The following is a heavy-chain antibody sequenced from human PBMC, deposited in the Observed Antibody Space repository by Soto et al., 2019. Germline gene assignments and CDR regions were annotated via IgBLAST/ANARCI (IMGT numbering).Heavy chain of an antibody. D-gene: IGHD4-17*01. Sequence: SVKVSCKASGGTFSSYAISWVRQAPGQGLEWMGGIIPIFGTANYAQKFQGRVTITADESTSTAYMELSSLRSEDTAVYYCARNYDDYGGHKSAFDIWGQGTMVTVSS. CDR2: IIPIFGTA. J-gene: IGHJ3*02. CDR3: ARNYDDYGGHKSAFDI. CDR1: GGTFSSYA. V-gene: IGHV1-69*13.